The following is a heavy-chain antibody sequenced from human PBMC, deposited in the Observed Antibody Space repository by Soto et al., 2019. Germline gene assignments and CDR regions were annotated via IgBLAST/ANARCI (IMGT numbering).Heavy chain of an antibody. Sequence: SVKVSCKASGYTFTSYGISWVRQAPGQGLEWMGWISAYNGNTNYAQKLQGRVTMTTDTSTSTAYMELRSLRSDDTAVYYCARDRPYYYDSSGYPFDYWGQGTLVTVSS. CDR2: ISAYNGNT. CDR1: GYTFTSYG. V-gene: IGHV1-18*01. CDR3: ARDRPYYYDSSGYPFDY. D-gene: IGHD3-22*01. J-gene: IGHJ4*02.